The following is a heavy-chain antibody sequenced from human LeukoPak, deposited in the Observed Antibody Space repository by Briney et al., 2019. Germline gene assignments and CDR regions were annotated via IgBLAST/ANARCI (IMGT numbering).Heavy chain of an antibody. CDR2: IYSGGAT. Sequence: PGGSLRLSCAASGFTVNRTYMSWVRQAPGRGLEWVSVIYSGGATYYSDSVKGRFTISRDNARNTLYLQMNSLRAEDTAMYYCARGGGGSYGGDLGYWGQGTLVTVSS. CDR3: ARGGGGSYGGDLGY. CDR1: GFTVNRTY. D-gene: IGHD1-26*01. V-gene: IGHV3-66*01. J-gene: IGHJ4*02.